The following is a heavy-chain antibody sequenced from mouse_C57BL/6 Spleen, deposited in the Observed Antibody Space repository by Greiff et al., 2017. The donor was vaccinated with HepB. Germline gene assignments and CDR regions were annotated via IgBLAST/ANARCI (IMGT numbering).Heavy chain of an antibody. CDR3: ARRNGNYEGDAMDY. CDR1: GFTFSDYG. J-gene: IGHJ4*01. Sequence: EVKVEESGGGLVQPGGSLKLSFAASGFTFSDYGMAWVRQAPRKGPEWVAFISNLAYSIYYADTVTGRFTISRENAKNTLYLEMSSLRSEDTAMYYCARRNGNYEGDAMDYWGQGTSVTVSS. D-gene: IGHD2-1*01. V-gene: IGHV5-15*04. CDR2: ISNLAYSI.